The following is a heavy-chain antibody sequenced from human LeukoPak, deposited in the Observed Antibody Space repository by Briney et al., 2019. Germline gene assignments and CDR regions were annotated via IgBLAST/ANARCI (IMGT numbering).Heavy chain of an antibody. D-gene: IGHD1-1*01. CDR3: ASRKTGGAFDI. V-gene: IGHV3-30-3*01. Sequence: PGGSLRLPCAASGFTFSSYAMHWVRQAPGKGLEWVAVISYDGSNKYYADSVKGRFTISRDNSKNTLYLQMNSLRAEDTAVYYCASRKTGGAFDIWGQGTMVTASS. J-gene: IGHJ3*02. CDR2: ISYDGSNK. CDR1: GFTFSSYA.